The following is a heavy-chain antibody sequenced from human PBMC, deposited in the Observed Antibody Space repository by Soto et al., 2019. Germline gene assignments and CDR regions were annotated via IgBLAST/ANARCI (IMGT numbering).Heavy chain of an antibody. Sequence: QVQLVQSGAEVKKPGSSVKVSCKASVGTFSSYAISWVRQAPGQGLEWMGGIIPIFGTANYAQKFQGRVTITADESTSTAYMELSSLRSEDTAVYYCARDGCSSTSCYTSNWFDPWGQGTLVTVSS. CDR3: ARDGCSSTSCYTSNWFDP. J-gene: IGHJ5*02. D-gene: IGHD2-2*02. V-gene: IGHV1-69*01. CDR1: VGTFSSYA. CDR2: IIPIFGTA.